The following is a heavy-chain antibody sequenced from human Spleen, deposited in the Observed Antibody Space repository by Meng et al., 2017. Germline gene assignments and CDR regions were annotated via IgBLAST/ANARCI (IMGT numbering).Heavy chain of an antibody. CDR1: GYTFTSYG. CDR3: ARQQARYYDTNLGY. J-gene: IGHJ4*02. V-gene: IGHV1-18*01. CDR2: ISADNGNT. D-gene: IGHD3-22*01. Sequence: ASVKVSCQTSGYTFTSYGISWVRQAPGQGLEYMGWISADNGNTNYAQKLQGRVTMTTDTATSIAYLELRSLRSDDTAVYYCARQQARYYDTNLGYWGQGTLVTVSS.